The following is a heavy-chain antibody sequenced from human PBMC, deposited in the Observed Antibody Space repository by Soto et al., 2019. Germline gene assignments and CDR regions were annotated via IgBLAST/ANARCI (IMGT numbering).Heavy chain of an antibody. CDR2: IMWDSGRI. V-gene: IGHV3-9*01. Sequence: EVQLVESGGDLVQPGRSMRLSCAASGFKLKAFAMHWVRQAPGQGLGWVAGIMWDSGRIGYADSVRGRFTIFRDNAKSPIYLQMNRLRLDDTGSEYCGKNILRGVIDVWGQGTTVIVTS. D-gene: IGHD1-26*01. CDR3: GKNILRGVIDV. J-gene: IGHJ6*02. CDR1: GFKLKAFA.